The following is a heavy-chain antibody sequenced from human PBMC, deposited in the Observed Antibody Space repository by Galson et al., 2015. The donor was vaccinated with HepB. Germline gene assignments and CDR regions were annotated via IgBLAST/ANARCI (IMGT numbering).Heavy chain of an antibody. Sequence: LRLSCAASGFTFSSYSMNWVRQAPGKGLEWVSYISSSSSTIYYADSVKGRFTISRDNAKNSLYLQMNSLRAEDTAVYYCARFFGYNWNPRTNYYYMDVWGKGTTVTVSS. CDR2: ISSSSSTI. CDR1: GFTFSSYS. J-gene: IGHJ6*03. CDR3: ARFFGYNWNPRTNYYYMDV. D-gene: IGHD1-20*01. V-gene: IGHV3-48*01.